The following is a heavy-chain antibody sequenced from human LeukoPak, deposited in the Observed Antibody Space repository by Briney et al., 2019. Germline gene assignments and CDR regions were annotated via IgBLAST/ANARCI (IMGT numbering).Heavy chain of an antibody. D-gene: IGHD6-6*01. V-gene: IGHV3-66*01. CDR3: ARGSSAPTTPFSYYYYYMDV. J-gene: IGHJ6*03. CDR2: IYSGGTT. CDR1: GFTVSSSY. Sequence: GGSLRLSCAASGFTVSSSYMSWVRQAPGKGLEWVSVIYSGGTTSYADSVKGRFTISRDNSKNTLYLQMNSLRVEDTAVYYCARGSSAPTTPFSYYYYYMDVWGKGTTVTVSS.